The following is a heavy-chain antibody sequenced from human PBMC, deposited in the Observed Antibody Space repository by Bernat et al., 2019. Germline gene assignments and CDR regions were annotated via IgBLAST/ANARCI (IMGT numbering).Heavy chain of an antibody. CDR3: ARDGTGYYDSIVY. Sequence: EVQLVESGGGLVKPGGSLRLSCAASGFTFSSYSMNWVRQAPGKGLEWVSSISSSSSYIYYADSVKGRFTISRDNAKNSLYLQMNSLRAEDTAVYYCARDGTGYYDSIVYWGQGTLVTVSS. CDR2: ISSSSSYI. J-gene: IGHJ4*02. CDR1: GFTFSSYS. V-gene: IGHV3-21*01. D-gene: IGHD3-22*01.